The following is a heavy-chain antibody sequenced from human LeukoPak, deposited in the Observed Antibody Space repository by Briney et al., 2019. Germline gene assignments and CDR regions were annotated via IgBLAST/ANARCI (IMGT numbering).Heavy chain of an antibody. V-gene: IGHV1-18*01. D-gene: IGHD3-10*01. J-gene: IGHJ4*02. CDR2: ISAYNGNT. CDR3: ARALVRGPIDY. Sequence: ASVKVSCKASGYTFTSYGISWVRQAPGQGLEWMGWISAYNGNTNYAQKLQGRVTTTTDTSTSTAYMGLRSLRSDDTAVYYCARALVRGPIDYWGQGTLVTVSS. CDR1: GYTFTSYG.